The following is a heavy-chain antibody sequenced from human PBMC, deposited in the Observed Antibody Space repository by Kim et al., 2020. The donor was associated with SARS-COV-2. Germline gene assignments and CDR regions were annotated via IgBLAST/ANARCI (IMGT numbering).Heavy chain of an antibody. CDR3: ARDHNYYYYYDMDV. V-gene: IGHV3-48*02. CDR1: GFTFSNYN. J-gene: IGHJ6*02. CDR2: ISYSSSTI. Sequence: GGSLRLSCAASGFTFSNYNMNWVRQAPGKGLEWVSYISYSSSTIYYADSVKGRFTISRDNAKNSLYLQMNSLRDDDTAVYYCARDHNYYYYYDMDVWGQGTTVTVSS.